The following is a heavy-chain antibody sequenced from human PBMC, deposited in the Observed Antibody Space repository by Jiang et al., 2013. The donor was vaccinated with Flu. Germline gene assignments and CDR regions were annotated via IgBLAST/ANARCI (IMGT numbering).Heavy chain of an antibody. V-gene: IGHV4-34*01. J-gene: IGHJ4*02. CDR2: INHSGST. Sequence: LLKPSETLSLTCAVYGGSFSGYYWSWIRQPPGKGLEWIGEINHSGSTNYNPSLKSRVTISVDTSKNQFSLKLSSVTAADTAVYYCARMRRQWLVSRNDFDYWGQGTLVTVSS. CDR1: GGSFSGYY. CDR3: ARMRRQWLVSRNDFDY. D-gene: IGHD6-19*01.